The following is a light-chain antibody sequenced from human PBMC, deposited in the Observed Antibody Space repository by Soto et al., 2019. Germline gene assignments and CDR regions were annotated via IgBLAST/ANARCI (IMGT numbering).Light chain of an antibody. CDR3: AAWDDSLSTGV. Sequence: QSVLTQPPSASGTPGQRVTISCSGSSSNIGSNYVYWYHQLPGTAPKLLIYKNNQRPSGVPDRFSGSKSGTSASLAISGLRSEDEADYYCAAWDDSLSTGVFGGGTKLTVL. J-gene: IGLJ3*02. CDR1: SSNIGSNY. V-gene: IGLV1-47*01. CDR2: KNN.